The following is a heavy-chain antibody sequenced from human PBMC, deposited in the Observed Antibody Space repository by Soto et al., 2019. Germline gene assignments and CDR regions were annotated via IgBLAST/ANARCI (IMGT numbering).Heavy chain of an antibody. CDR3: ARGRDPSTAYYYYYYMDV. J-gene: IGHJ6*03. D-gene: IGHD2-2*01. CDR1: GYTFTSYG. CDR2: ISAYNGNT. Sequence: GASVKVSCKASGYTFTSYGISWVRQAPGQGLEWVGWISAYNGNTNYAQKLQGRVTMTTDTSTSTAYMELRSLRSDDTAVYYCARGRDPSTAYYYYYYMDVWGKGTTVTVSS. V-gene: IGHV1-18*01.